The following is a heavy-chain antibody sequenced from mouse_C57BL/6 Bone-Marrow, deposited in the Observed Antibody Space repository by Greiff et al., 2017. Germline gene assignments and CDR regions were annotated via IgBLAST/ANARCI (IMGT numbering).Heavy chain of an antibody. CDR2: IWSGGST. J-gene: IGHJ1*03. V-gene: IGHV2-2*01. D-gene: IGHD1-1*01. CDR1: GFSLTSYG. Sequence: VQLVESGPGLVQPSQSLSITCTVSGFSLTSYGVHWVRQSPGKGLEWLGVIWSGGSTDYNAAFISRLSISKDNSKSQVFFKMNRLQADDTAIYYCARMRYYGSSYWYFDVWGTGTTVTVSS. CDR3: ARMRYYGSSYWYFDV.